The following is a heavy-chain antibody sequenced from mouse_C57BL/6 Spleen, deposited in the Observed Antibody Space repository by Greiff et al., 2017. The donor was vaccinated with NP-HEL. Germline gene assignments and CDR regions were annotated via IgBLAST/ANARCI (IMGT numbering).Heavy chain of an antibody. CDR2: IDPSDSYT. J-gene: IGHJ2*01. CDR3: ARFYDYDGFDY. CDR1: GYTFTSYW. V-gene: IGHV1-50*01. D-gene: IGHD2-4*01. Sequence: QVQLKQPGAELVKPGASVKLSCKASGYTFTSYWMQWVKQRPGQGLEWIGEIDPSDSYTNYNQKFKGKATLTVDTSSSTAYMQLSSLTSEDSAVYYCARFYDYDGFDYWGQGTTLTVSS.